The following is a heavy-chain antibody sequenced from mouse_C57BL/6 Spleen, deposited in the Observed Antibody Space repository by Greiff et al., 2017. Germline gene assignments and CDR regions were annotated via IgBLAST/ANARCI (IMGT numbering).Heavy chain of an antibody. CDR2: INPYNGGT. D-gene: IGHD1-1*01. CDR1: GYTFTDYY. Sequence: VQLQQSGPVLVKPGASVKMSCKASGYTFTDYYMNWVNQSHGKSLEWIGVINPYNGGTSYNQKFKGKATLTVDKSSSTAYMELNSLTSEDSEVCDSAGGDYGSSWDDYWGTGTTLTVSS. J-gene: IGHJ2*01. CDR3: AGGDYGSSWDDY. V-gene: IGHV1-19*01.